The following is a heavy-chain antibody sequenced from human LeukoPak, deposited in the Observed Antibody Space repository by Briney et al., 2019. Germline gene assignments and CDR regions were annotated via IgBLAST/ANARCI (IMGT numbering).Heavy chain of an antibody. CDR2: IKGDGSEK. J-gene: IGHJ4*02. D-gene: IGHD3-10*01. CDR3: TRDYGSHGEYFDF. Sequence: QPGGSLRLSCAASGFTFSSYWMSWVRQAPGKGREWVANIKGDGSEKYYVDSVKGRFTISRDNAKNSLYLQMNSLRDEDTAVYYCTRDYGSHGEYFDFWGQGTPVTVSS. V-gene: IGHV3-7*01. CDR1: GFTFSSYW.